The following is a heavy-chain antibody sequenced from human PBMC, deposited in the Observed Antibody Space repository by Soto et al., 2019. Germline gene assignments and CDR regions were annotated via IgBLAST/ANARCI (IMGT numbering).Heavy chain of an antibody. CDR1: GGSIISYY. Sequence: QVQLQESGPGLVKPSETLSLTCTVSGGSIISYYWSWIRQPPGKGLEWIGYIYDSGSTNYNPSLKSRVTISVDTSTTQFSLKLSSVTAADTAVYHCARRGAAGGIRHYMDVWGKGTTVTVSS. CDR2: IYDSGST. V-gene: IGHV4-59*08. D-gene: IGHD6-13*01. CDR3: ARRGAAGGIRHYMDV. J-gene: IGHJ6*03.